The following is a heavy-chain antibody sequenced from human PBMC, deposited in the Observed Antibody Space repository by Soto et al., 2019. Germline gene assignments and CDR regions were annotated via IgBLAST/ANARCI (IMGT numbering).Heavy chain of an antibody. CDR2: INHSGST. D-gene: IGHD3-10*01. CDR1: GGSFSGYY. Sequence: SETLSLTCAVYGGSFSGYYWSWIRQPPGKGLEWIGEINHSGSTNYNPSLKSRVTISVDTSKNQFSLKLSSVTAADTAVYYCARDRDYYGSGSLDAFDIWGQGTMVTVSS. CDR3: ARDRDYYGSGSLDAFDI. V-gene: IGHV4-34*01. J-gene: IGHJ3*02.